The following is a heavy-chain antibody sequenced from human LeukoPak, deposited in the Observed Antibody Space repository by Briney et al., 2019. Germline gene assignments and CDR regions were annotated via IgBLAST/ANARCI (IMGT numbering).Heavy chain of an antibody. Sequence: PGGSLRLSCAASGFTFSSYWVHWVRQAPGKGLVWVSRINTDGSSTTYADSVKGRFTMSRDNAKNTVHLQMNSLRAEDTAVYYCARGFVLVPAAIQGYWGQGTLVTVSS. V-gene: IGHV3-74*01. J-gene: IGHJ4*02. CDR2: INTDGSST. D-gene: IGHD2-2*02. CDR3: ARGFVLVPAAIQGY. CDR1: GFTFSSYW.